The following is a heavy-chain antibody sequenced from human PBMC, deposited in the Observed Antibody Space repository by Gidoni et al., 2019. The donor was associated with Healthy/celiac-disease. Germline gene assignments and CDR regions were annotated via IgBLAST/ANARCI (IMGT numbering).Heavy chain of an antibody. CDR2: IYTSGST. CDR3: ARDLASGWYLTQGGDDAFDI. V-gene: IGHV4-4*07. J-gene: IGHJ3*02. CDR1: GGSISSYY. Sequence: QVPLQESGPGLVKPSETLSLTCTVSGGSISSYYWRWIRQPAGKGLEWIGRIYTSGSTNYNPSLKSRVTMSVDTSKNQFSLKLSSVTAADTAVYYCARDLASGWYLTQGGDDAFDIWGQGTMVTVSS. D-gene: IGHD6-19*01.